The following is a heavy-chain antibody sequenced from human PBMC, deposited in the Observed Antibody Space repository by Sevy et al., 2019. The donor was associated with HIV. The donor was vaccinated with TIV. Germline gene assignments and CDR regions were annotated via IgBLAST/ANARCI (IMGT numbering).Heavy chain of an antibody. Sequence: GGSLRLSCAASGFTFSSYSMNWVRQAPGKGLEWVSSISSSSSYIYYADSVKGRFTIPRDNARNSLYLQMNSLRAEDTAVYYCARDNLRVVVNYYYYYGMDVWGQGTTVTVSS. CDR3: ARDNLRVVVNYYYYYGMDV. CDR1: GFTFSSYS. V-gene: IGHV3-21*01. D-gene: IGHD6-6*01. J-gene: IGHJ6*02. CDR2: ISSSSSYI.